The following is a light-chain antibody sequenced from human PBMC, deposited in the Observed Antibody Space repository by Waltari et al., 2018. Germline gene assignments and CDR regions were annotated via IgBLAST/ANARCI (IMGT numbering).Light chain of an antibody. V-gene: IGKV3-15*01. J-gene: IGKJ1*01. Sequence: EILMTQSPATLSVSPGERATLSCRVSQSVSRKLAWYQQKPGQAPRLIIYDTSSRATDIPARFSGSGSGTEFTLTISSLQSEDFAVYYCQQYSNWPPWTFSQGTKVEI. CDR1: QSVSRK. CDR3: QQYSNWPPWT. CDR2: DTS.